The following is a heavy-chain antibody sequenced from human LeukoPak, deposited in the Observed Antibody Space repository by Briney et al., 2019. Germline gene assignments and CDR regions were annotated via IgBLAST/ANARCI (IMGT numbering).Heavy chain of an antibody. V-gene: IGHV1-3*01. CDR1: GYTFTSYA. D-gene: IGHD1-14*01. Sequence: EASVKGSCKASGYTFTSYAMHWVRQAPGQRLEWMGWINAGNGNTKYSQKFQGRVTITRDTSASTAYMELSSLRSEDTAVYYCARDGHRAELTYYFDYWGQGTLVTVSS. CDR2: INAGNGNT. J-gene: IGHJ4*02. CDR3: ARDGHRAELTYYFDY.